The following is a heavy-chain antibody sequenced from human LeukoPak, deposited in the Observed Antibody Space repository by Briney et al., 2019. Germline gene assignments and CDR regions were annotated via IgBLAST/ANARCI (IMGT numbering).Heavy chain of an antibody. V-gene: IGHV3-9*01. CDR3: TKRARKGIGAAGDGYDV. D-gene: IGHD6-13*01. Sequence: GRSLRLSCAASGFTFNDYAMHWVRQAPGKGLEWVSGIGWNSVARGYADSVRGRFTISRDNAKNSLYLQMNSLRPEDTALYYCTKRARKGIGAAGDGYDVWGQGTMLTVSS. CDR1: GFTFNDYA. CDR2: IGWNSVAR. J-gene: IGHJ3*01.